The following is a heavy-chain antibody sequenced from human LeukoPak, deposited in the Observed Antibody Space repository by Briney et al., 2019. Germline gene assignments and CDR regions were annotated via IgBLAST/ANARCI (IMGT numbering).Heavy chain of an antibody. Sequence: PGGSLRLSCAASGFPFSSYAMTWVRQAPGKGLEWVAFISYDGIIKYYADSVKGRFTISRDNSQNTLDLQMNSLRAEDTAVYYCARDLSERYSTDYWGQGTLVTVSS. V-gene: IGHV3-30*03. J-gene: IGHJ4*02. CDR1: GFPFSSYA. CDR2: ISYDGIIK. D-gene: IGHD1-26*01. CDR3: ARDLSERYSTDY.